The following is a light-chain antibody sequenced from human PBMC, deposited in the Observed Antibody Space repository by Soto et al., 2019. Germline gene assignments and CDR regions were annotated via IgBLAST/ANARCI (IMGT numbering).Light chain of an antibody. V-gene: IGLV2-14*01. Sequence: QSALTQPASVSGSPGQSITISCTGTSSDVGGYNYVSWYQQHPGKAPKLMIYDVSNRPSGVSNRFSGSKSGNTASLTISGLQAEDEADYYCSSYTSSRIIWVFGGGTKLTVL. CDR1: SSDVGGYNY. J-gene: IGLJ3*02. CDR2: DVS. CDR3: SSYTSSRIIWV.